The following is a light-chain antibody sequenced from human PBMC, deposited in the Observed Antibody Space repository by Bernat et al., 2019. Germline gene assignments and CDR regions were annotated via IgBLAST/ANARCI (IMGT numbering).Light chain of an antibody. CDR3: QVYDNSPPAYT. Sequence: IVLTQSPGTLSLSPGETATLSCRASQSVSSSYLAWYQHKPGQAPRLLMYGTSSRATGIPDRFSGSVSGTDFTLTISRLEPDDFAVYYCQVYDNSPPAYTFGQGTKLAIQ. V-gene: IGKV3-20*01. CDR1: QSVSSSY. J-gene: IGKJ2*01. CDR2: GTS.